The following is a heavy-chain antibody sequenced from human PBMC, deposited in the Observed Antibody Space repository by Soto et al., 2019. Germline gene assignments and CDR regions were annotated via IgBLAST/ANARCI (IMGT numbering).Heavy chain of an antibody. J-gene: IGHJ4*02. V-gene: IGHV3-30-3*01. D-gene: IGHD6-19*01. CDR2: ISSDGSTK. Sequence: QVQLVESGGGVVQPGRSLRLSCAASGFTFSNYVMHWVRQAPGKGREWVVVISSDGSTKYYTDSMKGRFTISRDNSKDTLYLQMNILPGGDTAVYYCARQNSGWSYYFDYWGQGTLVTVSS. CDR3: ARQNSGWSYYFDY. CDR1: GFTFSNYV.